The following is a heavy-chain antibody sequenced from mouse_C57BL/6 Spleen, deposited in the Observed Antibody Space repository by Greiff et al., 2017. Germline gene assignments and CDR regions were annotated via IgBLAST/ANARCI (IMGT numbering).Heavy chain of an antibody. V-gene: IGHV1-66*01. D-gene: IGHD4-1*01. CDR2: IYPGSGNT. CDR1: GYSFTSYY. J-gene: IGHJ2*01. CDR3: ARPSNFLYYFDY. Sequence: QVQLQQSGPELVKPGASVKISCKASGYSFTSYYIHWVKQRPGQGLEWIGWIYPGSGNTKYNEKFKGKAILTADTSSSTAYMQLSSLTSEDSAVYYCARPSNFLYYFDYWGQGTTLTVSS.